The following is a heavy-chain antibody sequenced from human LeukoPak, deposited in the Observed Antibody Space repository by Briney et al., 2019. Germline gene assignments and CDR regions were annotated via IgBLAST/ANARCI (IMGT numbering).Heavy chain of an antibody. CDR2: ISWNSGSI. J-gene: IGHJ4*02. D-gene: IGHD3-16*01. Sequence: GGSLRLSCAASGFTFSSYAMSWVRQAPGKGLEWVSGISWNSGSIGYADSVKGRFTISRDNAKNSLYLQMNSLRAEDTALYYCAKDTGGPVDYWGQGTLVTVSS. V-gene: IGHV3-9*01. CDR3: AKDTGGPVDY. CDR1: GFTFSSYA.